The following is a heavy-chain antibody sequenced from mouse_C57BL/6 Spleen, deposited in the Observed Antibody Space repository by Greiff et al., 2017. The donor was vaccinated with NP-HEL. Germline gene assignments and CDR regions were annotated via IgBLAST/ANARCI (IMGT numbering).Heavy chain of an antibody. CDR1: GYSFTGYY. J-gene: IGHJ4*01. D-gene: IGHD2-10*01. Sequence: EVQLQQSGPELVKPGASVKISCKASGYSFTGYYMNWVKQSPEKSLEWIGEINPSTGGTTYNQKFKAKATLTVDKSSSTAYMQLKSLTSEDSAVYYCARYLLSYAMDYWGQGTSVTVSS. CDR2: INPSTGGT. V-gene: IGHV1-42*01. CDR3: ARYLLSYAMDY.